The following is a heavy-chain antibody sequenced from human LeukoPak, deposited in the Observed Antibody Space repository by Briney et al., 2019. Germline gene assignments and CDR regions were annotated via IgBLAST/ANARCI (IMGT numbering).Heavy chain of an antibody. V-gene: IGHV4-34*01. Sequence: SETLSLTCAVYGGSFSGYYWSWIRQPPGKGLEWIGEINHSGSTNYNPSLKSRLTISVDTSKNQFSLKLSSVTGADTAVYYCARGRVFYDFWSGYLYYWGQGTLVTVSS. J-gene: IGHJ4*02. CDR3: ARGRVFYDFWSGYLYY. CDR2: INHSGST. CDR1: GGSFSGYY. D-gene: IGHD3-3*01.